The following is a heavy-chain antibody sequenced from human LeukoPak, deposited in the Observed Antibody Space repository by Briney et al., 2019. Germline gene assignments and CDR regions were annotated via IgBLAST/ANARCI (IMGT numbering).Heavy chain of an antibody. CDR3: ARVYKLGRNGMDV. CDR2: MNPNSGNT. CDR1: GGTFSSYA. D-gene: IGHD1-1*01. J-gene: IGHJ6*02. Sequence: ASVKVSCKASGGTFSSYAISWVRQAAGQGLEWMGWMNPNSGNTGYAQKFQGRVTMTRNTSISTAYMELSSLRSEDTAVYYCARVYKLGRNGMDVWGQGTTVTVS. V-gene: IGHV1-8*02.